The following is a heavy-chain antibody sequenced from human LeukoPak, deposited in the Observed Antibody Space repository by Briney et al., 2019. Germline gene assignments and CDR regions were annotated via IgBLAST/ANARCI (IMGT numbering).Heavy chain of an antibody. CDR3: ARGPGSGWYGEYYFDY. V-gene: IGHV3-23*01. Sequence: PGGSLRLSCAASGFTFSSYAMSWVRQAPGKGLEWVSAISGSGGSTYYADSVKGRFTISRDNAKNSLYLQMNSLRAEDTAVYYCARGPGSGWYGEYYFDYWGQGTLVTVSS. CDR1: GFTFSSYA. J-gene: IGHJ4*02. CDR2: ISGSGGST. D-gene: IGHD6-19*01.